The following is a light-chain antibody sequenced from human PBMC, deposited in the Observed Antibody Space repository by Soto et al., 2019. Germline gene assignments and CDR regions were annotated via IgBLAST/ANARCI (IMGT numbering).Light chain of an antibody. J-gene: IGKJ1*01. V-gene: IGKV3D-20*02. CDR2: GAS. CDR3: QQRSNWPWT. Sequence: VLKQSPGTLSLYPGERATLACSSSQSVSNNYLAWYQQKPGQAPRLLIYGASNRATGIPDRFSGSGSGTDFALTITNLEPEDFAIYYCQQRSNWPWTFGQGTKVDI. CDR1: QSVSNNY.